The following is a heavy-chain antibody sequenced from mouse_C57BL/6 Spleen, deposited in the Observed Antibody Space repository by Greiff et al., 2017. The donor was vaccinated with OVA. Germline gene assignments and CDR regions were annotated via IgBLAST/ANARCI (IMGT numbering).Heavy chain of an antibody. CDR1: GYTFTSYW. Sequence: QVQLQQPGAELVKPGASVKLSCKASGYTFTSYWMHWVKQRPGRGLEWIGRIAPNSGGTKYNEKFKSKATLTVDKPSSTAYMQLSSLTSEDSAVYYCAREDDYDAYYFDYWGQGTTLTVSS. V-gene: IGHV1-72*01. CDR3: AREDDYDAYYFDY. D-gene: IGHD2-4*01. CDR2: IAPNSGGT. J-gene: IGHJ2*01.